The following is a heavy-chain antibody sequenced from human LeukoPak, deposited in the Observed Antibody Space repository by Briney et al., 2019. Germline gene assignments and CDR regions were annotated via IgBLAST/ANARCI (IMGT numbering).Heavy chain of an antibody. D-gene: IGHD5-18*01. Sequence: PSETLSLTCAVYGGSFSGYYWSWIRQPPGKGLEWIGEINHSGSTNYNPSLKSRVTISVDTSKNQFSLKLSSVTAADTAVYYCARHVDTAMDPFDLWGRGTLVTVSS. CDR1: GGSFSGYY. CDR2: INHSGST. CDR3: ARHVDTAMDPFDL. V-gene: IGHV4-34*01. J-gene: IGHJ2*01.